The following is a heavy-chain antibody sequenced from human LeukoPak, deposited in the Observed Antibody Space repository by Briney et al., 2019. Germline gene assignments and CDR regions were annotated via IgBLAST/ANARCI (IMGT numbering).Heavy chain of an antibody. CDR2: IKQDGSEK. J-gene: IGHJ4*02. CDR3: ARAESWDPFDY. V-gene: IGHV3-7*03. D-gene: IGHD1-26*01. CDR1: GFTFSSYA. Sequence: GGSLRLSCAASGFTFSSYAMSWVRQAPGKGLEWVANIKQDGSEKYYVDSVKGRFTISRDNAKNSLYLQMNSLRAEDTAVYYCARAESWDPFDYWGQGTLVTVSS.